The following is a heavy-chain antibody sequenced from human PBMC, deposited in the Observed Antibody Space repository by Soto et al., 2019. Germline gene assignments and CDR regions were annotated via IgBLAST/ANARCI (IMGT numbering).Heavy chain of an antibody. CDR1: GYTFSSYS. D-gene: IGHD1-26*01. CDR2: ISTTSGNT. V-gene: IGHV1-18*01. J-gene: IGHJ4*02. Sequence: QIQMVQSGAEVKQPGASVKISCKTSGYTFSSYSINWVRQAPGQGLEWMAWISTTSGNTHYAERVQGRVTVTHDKSARTAFMEMWGLTSDDTAVYFCARDNSYYDFWGQGTLVTVSS. CDR3: ARDNSYYDF.